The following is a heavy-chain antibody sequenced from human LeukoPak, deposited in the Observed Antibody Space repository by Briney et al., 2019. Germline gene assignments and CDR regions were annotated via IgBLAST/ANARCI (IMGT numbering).Heavy chain of an antibody. CDR3: VQDWAWGAFGS. CDR1: GFTFSSSA. Sequence: GGSLRLSCAASGFTFSSSAMSWVRQAPGKGLEWVSSISGSGGSTYYADSVKGRFTISRDNSKNTLYLQMNSLRAEDTAVYYCVQDWAWGAFGSWGQGTLVTVSS. V-gene: IGHV3-23*01. D-gene: IGHD7-27*01. CDR2: ISGSGGST. J-gene: IGHJ4*02.